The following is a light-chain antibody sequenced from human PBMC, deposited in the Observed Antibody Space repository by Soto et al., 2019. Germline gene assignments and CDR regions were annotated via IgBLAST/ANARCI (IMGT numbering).Light chain of an antibody. CDR2: AAS. CDR1: QGISSY. V-gene: IGKV1-9*01. J-gene: IGKJ4*01. CDR3: QQLNSYPLT. Sequence: IQLTQSPSSLSASVGDRVTITCRASQGISSYLAWYQQKPGKAPKLLIYAASTLQSGVPSRFSGSGSGTDFTLTIISLHPEDFATYYCQQLNSYPLTFGGGTKVEIK.